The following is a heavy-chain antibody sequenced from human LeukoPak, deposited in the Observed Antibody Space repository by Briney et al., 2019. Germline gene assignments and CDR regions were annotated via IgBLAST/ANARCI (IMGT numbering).Heavy chain of an antibody. CDR3: AKDAPYVEMATMVKAYYFDY. CDR2: ISSNSGTK. J-gene: IGHJ4*02. Sequence: GGSLRLSCAASGFTFSSYNMNWVRQAPGKGLEWVSYISSNSGTKYYADSVKGRYTISRDNAKNSLYLQMNSLRAEDTAVYYCAKDAPYVEMATMVKAYYFDYWGQGTLVTVSS. CDR1: GFTFSSYN. V-gene: IGHV3-48*01. D-gene: IGHD5-24*01.